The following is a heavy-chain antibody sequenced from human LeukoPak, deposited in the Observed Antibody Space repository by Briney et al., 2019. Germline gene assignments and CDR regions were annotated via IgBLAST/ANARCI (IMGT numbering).Heavy chain of an antibody. CDR1: GGSISIYY. CDR2: IYNSGNT. CDR3: VRDRELNY. J-gene: IGHJ4*02. Sequence: SETLSLTCTVSGGSISIYYWSWIRQPPGKGLEWIGYIYNSGNTNYNPSFKSRVTISEDTPKNQFSLKLSSVTAADTAVYYCVRDRELNYWGQGTLVTVSS. D-gene: IGHD3-10*01. V-gene: IGHV4-59*01.